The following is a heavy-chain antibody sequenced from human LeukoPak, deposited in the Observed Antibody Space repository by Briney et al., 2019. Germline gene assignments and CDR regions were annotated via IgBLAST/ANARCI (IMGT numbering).Heavy chain of an antibody. CDR2: ISYDGSNK. Sequence: GGSLRLSCAASGFTFGNYAMSWVRQAPGKGLEWVAVISYDGSNKYYADSVKGRFTISRDNSKNTLYLQMNSLRAEDTAVYYCAKDRATMAKKTLFYYYYYGMDVWGQGTTVTVSS. V-gene: IGHV3-30*18. D-gene: IGHD5-12*01. J-gene: IGHJ6*02. CDR1: GFTFGNYA. CDR3: AKDRATMAKKTLFYYYYYGMDV.